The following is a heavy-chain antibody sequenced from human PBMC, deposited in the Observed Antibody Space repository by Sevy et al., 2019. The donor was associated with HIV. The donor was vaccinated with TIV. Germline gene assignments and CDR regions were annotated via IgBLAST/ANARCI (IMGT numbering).Heavy chain of an antibody. CDR1: GFTFSSYA. V-gene: IGHV3-30-3*01. Sequence: GGSLRLSCAASGFTFSSYAMHWVRRAPGKGLEWVAVISYDGSNKYYADSVKGRFTISRDNSKNTLYLQMNSLRAEDTAVYYCARDKGRITMVRGNAFDIWGQGTMVTVSS. CDR2: ISYDGSNK. J-gene: IGHJ3*02. CDR3: ARDKGRITMVRGNAFDI. D-gene: IGHD3-10*01.